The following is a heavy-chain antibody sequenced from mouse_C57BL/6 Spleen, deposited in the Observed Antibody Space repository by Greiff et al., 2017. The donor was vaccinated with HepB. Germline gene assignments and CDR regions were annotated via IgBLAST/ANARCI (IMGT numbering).Heavy chain of an antibody. V-gene: IGHV5-4*01. CDR2: ISVGGSYT. J-gene: IGHJ3*01. Sequence: EVKLMESGGGLVKPGGSLKLSCAASGFTFSSYAMSWVRQTPEKRLEWVATISVGGSYTYYPDNVKGRFTISRDNAKNNLYLQMSHLKSEDTAMYYCAREGYDDAAWFAYWGQGTLVTVSA. D-gene: IGHD2-12*01. CDR3: AREGYDDAAWFAY. CDR1: GFTFSSYA.